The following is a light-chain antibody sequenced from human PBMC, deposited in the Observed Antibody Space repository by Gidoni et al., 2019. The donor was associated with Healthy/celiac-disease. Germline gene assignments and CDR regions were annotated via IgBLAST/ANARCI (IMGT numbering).Light chain of an antibody. J-gene: IGKJ1*01. Sequence: EIVLTQSPGTLSLSPGERATLSCRASQSVSSRYLAWYQQKPGQAARLLIYGASSRATGIPDRFSGSGSGTDFTLTISRLEPEDFALYYCQQYGSSPPGTFGQGTKVEIK. CDR1: QSVSSRY. CDR3: QQYGSSPPGT. V-gene: IGKV3-20*01. CDR2: GAS.